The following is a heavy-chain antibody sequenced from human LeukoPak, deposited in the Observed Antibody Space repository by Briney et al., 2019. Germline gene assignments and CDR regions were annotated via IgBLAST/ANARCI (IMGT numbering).Heavy chain of an antibody. D-gene: IGHD3-3*01. CDR2: ISAYNGNT. CDR1: GYTFTSYG. CDR3: AREGRFLEWFYAFDI. J-gene: IGHJ3*02. V-gene: IGHV1-18*01. Sequence: GASVKVSCKASGYTFTSYGISWVRQAPGQGLEWMGWISAYNGNTNYAQKLQGRVTMTTDTSTSTAYMELRSLRSDDTAVYYCAREGRFLEWFYAFDIWGQGTMVTVSS.